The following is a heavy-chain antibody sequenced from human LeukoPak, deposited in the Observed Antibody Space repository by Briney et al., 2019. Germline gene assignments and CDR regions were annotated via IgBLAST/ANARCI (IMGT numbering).Heavy chain of an antibody. Sequence: SETLSLTCRVSGASISSFYWSWIRQSPGEGLEWLGYISNSGRTIYNPSLRSRVAISGDTSKNQLSLNLASVTAADSAVYYCARGDFDWLVAFDYWGQGTLVAVSA. CDR1: GASISSFY. V-gene: IGHV4-59*01. D-gene: IGHD3-9*01. CDR2: ISNSGRT. J-gene: IGHJ4*02. CDR3: ARGDFDWLVAFDY.